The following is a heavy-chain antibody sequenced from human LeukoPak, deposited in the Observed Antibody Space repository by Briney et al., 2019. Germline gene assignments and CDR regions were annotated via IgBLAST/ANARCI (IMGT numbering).Heavy chain of an antibody. CDR3: ARGLEGFGELSNWFDP. D-gene: IGHD3-10*01. V-gene: IGHV4-34*01. J-gene: IGHJ5*02. CDR1: GGSFSGYY. CDR2: INHSGST. Sequence: PSETLSLTCAVYGGSFSGYYWSWIRQPPGKGLEWIEEINHSGSTNYNPSLKSRVTISVDTSKNQFSLKLSSVTAADTAVYYCARGLEGFGELSNWFDPWGQGTLVTVSS.